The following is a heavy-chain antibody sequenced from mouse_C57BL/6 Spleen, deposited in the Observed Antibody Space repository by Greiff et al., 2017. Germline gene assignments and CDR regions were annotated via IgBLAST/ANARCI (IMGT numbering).Heavy chain of an antibody. CDR3: ARRVTVVATDYAMDY. CDR2: INPSSGYT. CDR1: GYTFTSYT. Sequence: VQLQESGAELARPGASVKMSCKASGYTFTSYTMHWVKQRPGQGLEWIGYINPSSGYTKYNQKFKDKATLTADKSSSTAYMQLSSLTSEDSAVYYCARRVTVVATDYAMDYWGQGTSVTVSS. D-gene: IGHD1-1*01. J-gene: IGHJ4*01. V-gene: IGHV1-4*01.